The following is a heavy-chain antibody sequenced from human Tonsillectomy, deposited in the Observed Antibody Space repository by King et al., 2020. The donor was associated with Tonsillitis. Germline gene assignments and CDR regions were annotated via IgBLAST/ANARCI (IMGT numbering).Heavy chain of an antibody. CDR1: GFIFSDYY. CDR3: ARDRWGGLGYLSGGSCYFGFY. J-gene: IGHJ4*02. D-gene: IGHD2-15*01. CDR2: ISSSGSTT. Sequence: VQLVQSGGGLDKPGGSLRLSCTASGFIFSDYYISWVRQTPGKGLEWVAYISSSGSTTYYADTVKGRFTISRDNAKNTLYLQMNSLRAEDTAVYYCARDRWGGLGYLSGGSCYFGFYWGQGTLVTVSS. V-gene: IGHV3-11*01.